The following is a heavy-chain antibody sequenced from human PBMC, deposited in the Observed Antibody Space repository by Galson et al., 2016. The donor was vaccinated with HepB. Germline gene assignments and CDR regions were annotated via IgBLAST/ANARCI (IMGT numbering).Heavy chain of an antibody. J-gene: IGHJ3*02. D-gene: IGHD2-2*01. V-gene: IGHV4-39*01. CDR2: IYYSGST. CDR3: ARRMPKQSGRAFDI. Sequence: SETLSLTCTVSGGSISSSGYYWGWIRQPPGKGLEWIGTIYYSGSTYYNPSLRSRVTISVDTSKNQFSLKLSSVTAADTAVYYWARRMPKQSGRAFDIWGQGTVVTVSS. CDR1: GGSISSSGYY.